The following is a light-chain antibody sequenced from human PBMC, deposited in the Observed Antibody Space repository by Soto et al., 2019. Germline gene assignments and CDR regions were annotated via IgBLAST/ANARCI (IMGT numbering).Light chain of an antibody. V-gene: IGLV1-51*01. CDR3: GTWDSSLSAYV. CDR2: DNN. Sequence: QSALTQPPSVSAAPGQTVTISCSGSSSNIGNNYVSWYQQLPGTAPNLLLYDNNLRPSGIPDRFSGSKSGTSATLGITGLQTGDEADYYCGTWDSSLSAYVFGTGTKVTVL. CDR1: SSNIGNNY. J-gene: IGLJ1*01.